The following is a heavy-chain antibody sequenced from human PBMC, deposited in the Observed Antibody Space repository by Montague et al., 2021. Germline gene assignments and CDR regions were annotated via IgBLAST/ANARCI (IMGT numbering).Heavy chain of an antibody. V-gene: IGHV4-4*08. J-gene: IGHJ4*02. CDR2: IFGTGDT. D-gene: IGHD2-21*01. Sequence: SETLSLTCNVSGEPMRDYYWSWIRQSPGKGLEWIGYIFGTGDTTYNPSLSRRVTISIDTSKNQFFLELTSVTAADTAVYYCVRRDNMGGACLDHWGQGRLVTVSS. CDR3: VRRDNMGGACLDH. CDR1: GEPMRDYY.